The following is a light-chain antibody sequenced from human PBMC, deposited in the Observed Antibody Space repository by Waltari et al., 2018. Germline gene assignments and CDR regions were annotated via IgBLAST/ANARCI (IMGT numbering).Light chain of an antibody. CDR1: QDITNY. Sequence: DIQMTQSPSPLSAPVGDRVTITCRASQDITNYLAWYQQKPGEVPNLLIYAASTLQSGVPSRFSGSGSGTDFTLTISSLQPEDVATYYCQKYNSAPRTFGQGTKVEIK. J-gene: IGKJ1*01. V-gene: IGKV1-27*01. CDR3: QKYNSAPRT. CDR2: AAS.